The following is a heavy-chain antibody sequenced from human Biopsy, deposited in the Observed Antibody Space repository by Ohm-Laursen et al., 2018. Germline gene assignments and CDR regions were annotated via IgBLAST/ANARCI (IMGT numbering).Heavy chain of an antibody. CDR1: GGTFSNYG. V-gene: IGHV1-69*06. J-gene: IGHJ1*01. Sequence: EASVKVSCKVPGGTFSNYGANWVRQAPGHGLEWLGGNITILGTGNYAQKFQDRVTVTADTSPSTASMELSSLRSDDTAVYYCATKLTGYFHHWGQGTLVIVSS. CDR3: ATKLTGYFHH. CDR2: NITILGTG. D-gene: IGHD3-9*01.